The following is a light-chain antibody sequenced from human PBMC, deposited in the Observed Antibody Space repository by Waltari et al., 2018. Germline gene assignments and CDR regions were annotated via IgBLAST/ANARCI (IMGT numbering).Light chain of an antibody. V-gene: IGKV1-17*02. CDR3: LQHNSYPQT. CDR2: AGL. CDR1: QDIRND. Sequence: DIQMTQSPSSLSASVGDRVNLTCRASQDIRNDLGWFQQKPGKAPKRLIYAGLRLQSGVPSRFSGSWFGTEFTLTITDLQPDDFATYYCLQHNSYPQTFGQGTKVDFK. J-gene: IGKJ1*01.